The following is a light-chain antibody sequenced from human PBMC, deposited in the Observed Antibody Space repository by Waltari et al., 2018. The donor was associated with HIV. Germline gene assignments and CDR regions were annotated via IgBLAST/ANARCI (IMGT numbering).Light chain of an antibody. CDR2: KEN. CDR3: YSAADNMGV. J-gene: IGLJ3*02. Sequence: SYELTQPSSVSVSPGQTTRITCSGDVLAKSYARWFQQKPGQDPVVMIYKENERTSGIPERFSGSSSGTTVTLTISGAQIEDEADYYCYSAADNMGVFGGGTKLTVL. CDR1: VLAKSY. V-gene: IGLV3-27*01.